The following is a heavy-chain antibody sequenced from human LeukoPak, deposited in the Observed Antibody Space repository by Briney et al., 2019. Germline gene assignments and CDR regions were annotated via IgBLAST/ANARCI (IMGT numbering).Heavy chain of an antibody. CDR1: GGSMSTYY. CDR2: VYHSGTT. J-gene: IGHJ4*02. Sequence: SETLSLTCTVSGGSMSTYYWSWIRQAPGKGLEWIGYVYHSGTTTYHPSLQSRVSISADTSKNHFSLRLRSVTAADTAAYFCARLGGTISYFDHWGEGMVVTVAS. CDR3: ARLGGTISYFDH. V-gene: IGHV4-59*08. D-gene: IGHD1-26*01.